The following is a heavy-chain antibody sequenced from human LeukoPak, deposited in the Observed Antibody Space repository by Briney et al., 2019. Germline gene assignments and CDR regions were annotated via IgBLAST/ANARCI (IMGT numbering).Heavy chain of an antibody. Sequence: EPSETLSLTCTVSGGSISSDNYSWRWIRQPAGKGLEWIGRIYSSGTTNYNPSLESRVTMSADTSKNQISLNLTSVTAADTAVYYCARGGGFYNPLGYWGQGTLVTVSS. J-gene: IGHJ4*02. CDR2: IYSSGTT. D-gene: IGHD1-1*01. CDR3: ARGGGFYNPLGY. V-gene: IGHV4-61*02. CDR1: GGSISSDNYS.